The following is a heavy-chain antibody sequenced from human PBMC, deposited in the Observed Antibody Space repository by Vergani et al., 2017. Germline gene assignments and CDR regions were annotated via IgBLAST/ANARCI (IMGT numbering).Heavy chain of an antibody. D-gene: IGHD7-27*01. J-gene: IGHJ4*02. V-gene: IGHV3-30-3*01. CDR1: GFTFSSYA. CDR2: ISYDGSNK. Sequence: QVQLVESGGGLVKPGGSLRLSCAASGFTFSSYAMHWVRQAPGKGLEWVAVISYDGSNKYYADSVKGRFTISRDNSKNTLYLQMNSLRAEDTAVYYCARGLTNRGGYWGQGTLVTVSS. CDR3: ARGLTNRGGY.